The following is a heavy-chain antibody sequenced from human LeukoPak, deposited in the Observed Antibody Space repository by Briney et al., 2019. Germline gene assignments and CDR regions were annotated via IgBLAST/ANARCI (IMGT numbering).Heavy chain of an antibody. V-gene: IGHV3-15*01. CDR2: IKSKTDGGTT. CDR1: GFTFSNAW. Sequence: PGGSLRLSCAASGFTFSNAWMSWVRQAPGKGLEWVCRIKSKTDGGTTDYAAHVKGRFTISRDNSKNTLYLQMNSLKTEDTAVYYCTTDPDIVVVPAPKGAFDIWGQGTMVTVSS. J-gene: IGHJ3*02. CDR3: TTDPDIVVVPAPKGAFDI. D-gene: IGHD2-2*01.